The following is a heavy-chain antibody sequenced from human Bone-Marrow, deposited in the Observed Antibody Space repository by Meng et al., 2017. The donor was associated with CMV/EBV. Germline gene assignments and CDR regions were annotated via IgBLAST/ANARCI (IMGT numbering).Heavy chain of an antibody. CDR2: IRQDGSEK. CDR1: GFTFSSYW. Sequence: GESLKISCTGSGFTFSSYWMSWVRQAPGKGLEWVANIRQDGSEKHYVDSVKGRFTISRDNTKNSLYLEMNTLRAEDTAVYYCARGNPSTIVVVPAAIPPNYGMDVWGQGTTVTGSS. CDR3: ARGNPSTIVVVPAAIPPNYGMDV. V-gene: IGHV3-7*01. J-gene: IGHJ6*02. D-gene: IGHD2-2*01.